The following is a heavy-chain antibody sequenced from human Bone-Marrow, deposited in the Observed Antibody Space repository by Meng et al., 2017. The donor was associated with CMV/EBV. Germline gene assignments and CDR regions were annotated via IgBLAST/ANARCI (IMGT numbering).Heavy chain of an antibody. J-gene: IGHJ6*02. CDR1: GVTFHDHG. CDR2: IDRNGGRT. D-gene: IGHD6-19*01. Sequence: GESLKISCAASGVTFHDHGMSWVRLVPGKGLERVGGIDRNGGRTGYADSVKGRFTISRDNARNSLYLEMNSLRAEDAAFYYSARDRAVGWADGLDVWGQGTTVTVSS. V-gene: IGHV3-20*04. CDR3: ARDRAVGWADGLDV.